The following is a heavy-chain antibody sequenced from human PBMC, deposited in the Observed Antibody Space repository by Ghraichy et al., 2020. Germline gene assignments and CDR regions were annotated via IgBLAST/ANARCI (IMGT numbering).Heavy chain of an antibody. Sequence: GGSLRLSCAASGFTFSSYGMHWVRQAPGKGLEWVAVISYDGSNKYYADSVKGRFTISRDNSKNTLYLQMNSLRAEDTAVYYCAKAERVDYSNYGYYYYMDVWGKGTTVTVSS. V-gene: IGHV3-30*18. J-gene: IGHJ6*03. D-gene: IGHD4-11*01. CDR1: GFTFSSYG. CDR2: ISYDGSNK. CDR3: AKAERVDYSNYGYYYYMDV.